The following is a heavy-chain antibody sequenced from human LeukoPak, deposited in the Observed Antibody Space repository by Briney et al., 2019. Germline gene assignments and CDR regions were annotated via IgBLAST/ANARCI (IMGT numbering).Heavy chain of an antibody. CDR2: TRNKANSYTT. CDR1: GFTFSDHY. D-gene: IGHD4-11*01. J-gene: IGHJ4*02. V-gene: IGHV3-72*01. Sequence: WGSLRLSCAASGFTFSDHYMDWVRQAPGKGLEWVGRTRNKANSYTTEYAASVKGRFTISRDDSKNSLYLQMNSLKTEDTAVYYCARSTTVTTHDYWGQGTLVTVSS. CDR3: ARSTTVTTHDY.